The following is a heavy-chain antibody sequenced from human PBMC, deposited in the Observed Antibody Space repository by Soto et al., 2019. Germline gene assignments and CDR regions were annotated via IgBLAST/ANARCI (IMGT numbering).Heavy chain of an antibody. CDR1: GDSVSSKSAA. J-gene: IGHJ4*02. V-gene: IGHV6-1*01. D-gene: IGHD5-18*01. Sequence: PSQTLSLTCAISGDSVSSKSAAWHWIRQSPSRGLEWLGRTYYRSKWSSNYAVSVESRITINPDTSKNQFSLQLRSVTPDDTAMYSCDSNGDYLLDYWGQGTLVTVSS. CDR3: DSNGDYLLDY. CDR2: TYYRSKWSS.